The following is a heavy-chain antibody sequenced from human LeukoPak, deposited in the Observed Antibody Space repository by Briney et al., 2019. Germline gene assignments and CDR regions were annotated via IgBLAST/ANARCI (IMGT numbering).Heavy chain of an antibody. V-gene: IGHV1-18*01. CDR3: ARLGLVDSSSARDAFDI. Sequence: SVKVSFKASGYTFTSYGISWVRPAPGQGLEWMGWISAYNGNTNYAQKLQGRVTMTADTSTSTAYMELRSLRSDDTAVYYCARLGLVDSSSARDAFDIWGQGTMVTVSS. J-gene: IGHJ3*02. CDR1: GYTFTSYG. D-gene: IGHD3-22*01. CDR2: ISAYNGNT.